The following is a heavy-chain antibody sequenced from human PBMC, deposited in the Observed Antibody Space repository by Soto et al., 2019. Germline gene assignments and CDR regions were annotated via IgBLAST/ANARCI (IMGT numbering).Heavy chain of an antibody. CDR1: GYTFTSYG. D-gene: IGHD3-9*01. Sequence: ASVKVSCKASGYTFTSYGISWVRQAPGQGLEWMGWISAYNGNTNYAQKLQGRVTMTTDTSTSTAYMELRSLRSDDTAVYYCARGGDLTGYLSYYYYYYMDVWGKGTTVTVSS. CDR3: ARGGDLTGYLSYYYYYYMDV. J-gene: IGHJ6*03. V-gene: IGHV1-18*01. CDR2: ISAYNGNT.